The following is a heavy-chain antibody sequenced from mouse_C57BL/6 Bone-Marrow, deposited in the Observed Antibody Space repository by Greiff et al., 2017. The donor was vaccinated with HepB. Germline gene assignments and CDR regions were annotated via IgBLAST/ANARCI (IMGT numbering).Heavy chain of an antibody. Sequence: VKLVESGAELARPGASVKLSCKASGYTFTSYGISWVKQRPGQGLEWIGEIYPRSGNTYYNEKFKGKATLTADKSSSTAYMELRSLTSEDSAVYFCARSPLPPFDYWGQGTTLTVSS. J-gene: IGHJ2*01. D-gene: IGHD2-10*01. CDR2: IYPRSGNT. CDR3: ARSPLPPFDY. V-gene: IGHV1-81*01. CDR1: GYTFTSYG.